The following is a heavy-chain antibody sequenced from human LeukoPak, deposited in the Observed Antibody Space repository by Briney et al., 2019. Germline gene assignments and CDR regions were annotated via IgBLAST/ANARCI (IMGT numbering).Heavy chain of an antibody. CDR1: GFTFSSYG. CDR3: AKGHSYGNNHYFDC. D-gene: IGHD1-14*01. Sequence: GGSLRLSCAASGFTFSSYGMHWVRQAPGKGLEWVTFIQYDGSYKYYADSVKGRFTISRDNSKNTLYLQMNSLRAEDTAVYYCAKGHSYGNNHYFDCWGQGTLVTVSS. CDR2: IQYDGSYK. J-gene: IGHJ4*02. V-gene: IGHV3-30*02.